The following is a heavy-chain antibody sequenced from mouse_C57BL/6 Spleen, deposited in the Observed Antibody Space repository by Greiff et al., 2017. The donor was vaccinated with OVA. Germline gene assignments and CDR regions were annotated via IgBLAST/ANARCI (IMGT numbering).Heavy chain of an antibody. CDR2: IRSKSNNYAT. Sequence: GGGLVQPKGSLKLSCAASGFSFNTYAMNWVRQAPGKGLEWVARIRSKSNNYATYYADSVKDRFTISRDDSESMLYLQMNNLKTEDTAMYYCVRGDSLGYYWGQGTSVTVSS. D-gene: IGHD3-3*01. J-gene: IGHJ4*01. CDR1: GFSFNTYA. V-gene: IGHV10-1*01. CDR3: VRGDSLGYY.